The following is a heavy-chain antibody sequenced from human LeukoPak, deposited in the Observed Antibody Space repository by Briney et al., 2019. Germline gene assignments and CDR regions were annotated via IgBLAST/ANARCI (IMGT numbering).Heavy chain of an antibody. CDR3: ATVGPHSFGYG. Sequence: PSETLSLTCAVSGYSISSGREWGWVRQPPEKGLEWIASIDHTGTTSYSPPLQSRVTMSVDTSSNYFSLTLSSVTAADTAMYYCATVGPHSFGYGCGQGTLVTVSS. D-gene: IGHD5-18*01. V-gene: IGHV4-38-2*01. CDR1: GYSISSGRE. CDR2: IDHTGTT. J-gene: IGHJ4*02.